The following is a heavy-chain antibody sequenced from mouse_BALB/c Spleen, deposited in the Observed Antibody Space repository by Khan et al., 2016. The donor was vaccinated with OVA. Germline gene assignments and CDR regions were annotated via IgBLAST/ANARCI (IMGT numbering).Heavy chain of an antibody. V-gene: IGHV1-77*01. CDR2: IYPGSNNT. CDR1: GYTFTDYN. J-gene: IGHJ3*01. Sequence: QVQLQQSGAELARPGASVKLSCKASGYTFTDYNINWVKQRTGQGLEWIGEIYPGSNNTYYNEKFKGQATLTADKSSSTAYMQLSILTSEDSAVYFYAREWGAWFHYWGQGTLVTVSA. CDR3: AREWGAWFHY.